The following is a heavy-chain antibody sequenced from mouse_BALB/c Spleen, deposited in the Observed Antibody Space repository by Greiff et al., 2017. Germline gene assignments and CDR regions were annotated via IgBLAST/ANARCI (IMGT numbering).Heavy chain of an antibody. D-gene: IGHD2-10*01. J-gene: IGHJ4*01. CDR3: VRPSYWAMDD. Sequence: GGGLVQPSGSLKLSCAVSGFTFITIAMIWVHLAPGKGLEWVSRVRSKSNNYAKYYVDSVKDRITISRDDSQSMLDLQMNNMKTDDTAMYYCVRPSYWAMDDWGQGTSVTVSS. CDR1: GFTFITIA. V-gene: IGHV10S3*01. CDR2: VRSKSNNYAK.